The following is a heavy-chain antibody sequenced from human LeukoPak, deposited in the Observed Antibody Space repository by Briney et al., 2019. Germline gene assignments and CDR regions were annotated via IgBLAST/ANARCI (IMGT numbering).Heavy chain of an antibody. D-gene: IGHD6-13*01. V-gene: IGHV4-34*01. J-gene: IGHJ4*02. CDR1: RGSFIGYY. CDR2: IYHSGTP. CDR3: ASLNITAAGGTDY. Sequence: KPSETLSLTCAVYRGSFIGYYWGWIRQPPGKGLEWIGEIYHSGTPNYNPSLKSRVTISVHTSKNQFSLKLSSVTAADTAVYYCASLNITAAGGTDYWGQGTLVTVSS.